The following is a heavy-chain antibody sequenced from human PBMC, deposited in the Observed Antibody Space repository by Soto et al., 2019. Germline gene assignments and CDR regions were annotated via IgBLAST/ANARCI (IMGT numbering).Heavy chain of an antibody. Sequence: SETLSLTCTVSGGSISGSSYYWGWIRQPPGKGLEWIGYIYYSGSTNYNPSLKSRVTISVDTSKSQFSLKLSSVTAADTAVYYCARHPTVTEYYFDYWGQGTLVTVSS. D-gene: IGHD4-17*01. CDR2: IYYSGST. CDR1: GGSISGSSYY. CDR3: ARHPTVTEYYFDY. V-gene: IGHV4-61*05. J-gene: IGHJ4*02.